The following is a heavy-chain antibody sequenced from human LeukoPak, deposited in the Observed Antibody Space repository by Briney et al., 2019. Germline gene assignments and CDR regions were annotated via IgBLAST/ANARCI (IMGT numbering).Heavy chain of an antibody. V-gene: IGHV3-23*01. CDR3: AKHWGSKYYFDY. D-gene: IGHD3-16*01. CDR1: GFTFSSYG. Sequence: GGSLRLSCAASGFTFSSYGMSWVRQVPGEGLEWVSAVSGSGGSTYYADSVKGRFTISRDNSKNTLYLQMNSLRAEDTAVYYCAKHWGSKYYFDYWGQGTLVTVSS. J-gene: IGHJ4*02. CDR2: VSGSGGST.